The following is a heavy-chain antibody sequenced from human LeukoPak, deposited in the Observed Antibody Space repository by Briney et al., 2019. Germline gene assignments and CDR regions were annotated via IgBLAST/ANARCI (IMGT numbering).Heavy chain of an antibody. V-gene: IGHV3-66*03. CDR1: GFTVSSNY. D-gene: IGHD6-13*01. CDR2: ILSCGST. CDR3: AKDSSTSNYYYGLDV. Sequence: GGSLRLSCAASGFTVSSNYMSWVRQAPGKGLEWGSFILSCGSTYYADSVKGRFTISRDNSKNTLYLQMNSLRGDDTGMYFCAKDSSTSNYYYGLDVWGQGTTVTVSS. J-gene: IGHJ6*02.